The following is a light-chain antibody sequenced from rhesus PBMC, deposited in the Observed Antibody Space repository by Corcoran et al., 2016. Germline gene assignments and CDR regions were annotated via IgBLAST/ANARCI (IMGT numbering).Light chain of an antibody. J-gene: IGKJ1*01. CDR1: QDISRY. Sequence: DIQMTQSSSSLSASVGDTVTITCRASQDISRYLNWYQQKTGKAPKLLIYPSSNLETGVPSRFSGIGAGTDFTLTISHLQPEDFAAYYCLQHKSYPRTFGQGTKVEIK. CDR3: LQHKSYPRT. V-gene: IGKV1-28*02. CDR2: PSS.